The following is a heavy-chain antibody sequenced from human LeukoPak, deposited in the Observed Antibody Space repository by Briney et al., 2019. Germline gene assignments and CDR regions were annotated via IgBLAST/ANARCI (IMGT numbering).Heavy chain of an antibody. Sequence: SETLSLTCTVSGGSISTSTYNWGWIRQPPGKGREWIGYISYSGSTNYNPSLKSRVTISVDTSKNQFSLRLSSVTAADTAVYYCARAGGNWFDPWGQGTVVTVSS. CDR3: ARAGGNWFDP. V-gene: IGHV4-61*05. CDR1: GGSISTSTYN. J-gene: IGHJ5*02. CDR2: ISYSGST. D-gene: IGHD3-10*01.